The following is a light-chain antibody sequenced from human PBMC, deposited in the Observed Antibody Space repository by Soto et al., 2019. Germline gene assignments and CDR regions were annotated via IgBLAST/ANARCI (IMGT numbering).Light chain of an antibody. Sequence: DIQMTQSPSSLSASVGDRVTITCRASQSISSYLNWYQQKPGKPPKLLIYAASSLQSGVPSRFSGSGSGTDFTLTISSLQPEDFATYYCQQSYSTPRTFGQGTKVELK. CDR3: QQSYSTPRT. CDR2: AAS. CDR1: QSISSY. V-gene: IGKV1-39*01. J-gene: IGKJ1*01.